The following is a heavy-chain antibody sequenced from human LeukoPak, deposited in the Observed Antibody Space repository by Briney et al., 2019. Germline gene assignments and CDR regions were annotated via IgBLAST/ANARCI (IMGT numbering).Heavy chain of an antibody. CDR2: IWYDGSNK. CDR3: AKDGPVLLWFGDLSYFDY. CDR1: GFTFSSYG. D-gene: IGHD3-10*01. J-gene: IGHJ4*02. V-gene: IGHV3-33*06. Sequence: GGSLRLSCAASGFTFSSYGMHWVRQAPGKGLEWVAVIWYDGSNKYYADSVKGRFTISRDNSKNTLYLQMNSLRAEDTAVYYCAKDGPVLLWFGDLSYFDYWGQGTLVTVSS.